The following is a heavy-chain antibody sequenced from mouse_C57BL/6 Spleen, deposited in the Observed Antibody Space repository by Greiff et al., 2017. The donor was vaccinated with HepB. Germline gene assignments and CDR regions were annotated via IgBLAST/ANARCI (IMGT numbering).Heavy chain of an antibody. Sequence: VQLQQSGAELVRPGTSVKVSCKASGYAFTNYLIEWVKQRPGQGLEWIGVINPGSGGTNYNEKFKGKATLTADKPSRTAYMQLSSLTSEDSAVYFCAIDYDYDGYAMDYWGQGTAVTVSS. CDR2: INPGSGGT. V-gene: IGHV1-54*01. CDR3: AIDYDYDGYAMDY. CDR1: GYAFTNYL. D-gene: IGHD2-4*01. J-gene: IGHJ4*01.